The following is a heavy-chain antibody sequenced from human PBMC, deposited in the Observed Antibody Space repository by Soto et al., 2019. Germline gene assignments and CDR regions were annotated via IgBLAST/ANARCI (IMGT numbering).Heavy chain of an antibody. J-gene: IGHJ4*02. CDR3: ASRSRRYSSGWLNFDY. D-gene: IGHD6-19*01. Sequence: SETLSLTCTVSGGSISSSSYYWGWIRQPPGKGLEWIGSIYYSGSTYYNPSLKSRVTISVDTSKNQFSLKLSSVTAADTAVYYCASRSRRYSSGWLNFDYWGQGTLVTVSS. CDR1: GGSISSSSYY. CDR2: IYYSGST. V-gene: IGHV4-39*01.